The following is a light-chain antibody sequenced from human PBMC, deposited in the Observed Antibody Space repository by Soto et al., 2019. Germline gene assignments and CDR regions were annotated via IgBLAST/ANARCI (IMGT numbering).Light chain of an antibody. CDR2: KAS. CDR1: QTISSW. J-gene: IGKJ1*01. CDR3: QQDYNYTRT. Sequence: DIQMTQSPSTLSGSLGDRVTITCRASQTISSWLAWYQQKPGKAPKLLIYKASTLKSGVPSRFSGSGSGTEFNLQISSLQPDDFANYYCQQDYNYTRTVGKGTKVDIK. V-gene: IGKV1-5*03.